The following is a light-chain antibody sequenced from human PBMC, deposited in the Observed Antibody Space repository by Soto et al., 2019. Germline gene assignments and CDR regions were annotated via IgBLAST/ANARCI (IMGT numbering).Light chain of an antibody. V-gene: IGLV1-40*01. CDR2: VNN. Sequence: QAVVTQPPSVSGAPGQRVAISCTGTSSNIGAGYDVHWYQQLPGTAPKLLIYVNNNRPSGVPDRFSASKSGTSASLAITGLQVEDEADYYCQSYDSSLSGGVFGGGTKLTVL. CDR1: SSNIGAGYD. J-gene: IGLJ3*02. CDR3: QSYDSSLSGGV.